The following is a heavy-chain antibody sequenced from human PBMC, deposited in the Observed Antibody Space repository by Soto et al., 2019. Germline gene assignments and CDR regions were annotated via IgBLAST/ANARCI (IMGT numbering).Heavy chain of an antibody. V-gene: IGHV1-69*13. CDR3: ARDRGCSSTSCYRTVRDYYYGMDV. Sequence: SVKVSCKASGGTFSSYAISWVRQAPGQGLEWMGGIIPIFGTANYAQKFQGRVTITADESTSTAYMELSSLRSEDTAVYYCARDRGCSSTSCYRTVRDYYYGMDVWGQGTTVTVSS. CDR1: GGTFSSYA. D-gene: IGHD2-2*01. CDR2: IIPIFGTA. J-gene: IGHJ6*02.